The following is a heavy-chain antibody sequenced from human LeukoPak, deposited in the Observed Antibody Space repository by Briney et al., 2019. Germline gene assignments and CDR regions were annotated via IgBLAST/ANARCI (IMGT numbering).Heavy chain of an antibody. CDR2: IKEDGSEK. J-gene: IGHJ5*02. Sequence: GGSLRLSCAPSGFTFSNYWMIWVRQAQGKGLEWAGNIKEDGSEKRYADSVRGRFTISRDNAQTSIYLQMSSLRAEDTAVYYCARASKPWLQLTWGQGTHVTISS. CDR3: ARASKPWLQLT. D-gene: IGHD5-24*01. V-gene: IGHV3-7*05. CDR1: GFTFSNYW.